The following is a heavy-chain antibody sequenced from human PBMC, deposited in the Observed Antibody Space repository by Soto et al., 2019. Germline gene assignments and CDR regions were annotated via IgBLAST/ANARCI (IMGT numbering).Heavy chain of an antibody. J-gene: IGHJ6*02. Sequence: QVQLVQSGAELKKPGSSVKVSCEASGGTFNSHTIIAWVRQAPVQGPEWMGRIIPTLDIVDYAQKFQDRVTITADRPTNTAFMELRSLVSEDTAVYYSARDERGYNYVSDYGPDVWGQGTMVTVS. CDR2: IIPTLDIV. V-gene: IGHV1-69*08. D-gene: IGHD5-18*01. CDR3: ARDERGYNYVSDYGPDV. CDR1: GGTFNSHT.